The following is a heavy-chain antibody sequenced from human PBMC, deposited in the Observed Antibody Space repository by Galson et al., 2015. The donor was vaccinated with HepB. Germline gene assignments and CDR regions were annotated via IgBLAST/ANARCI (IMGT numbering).Heavy chain of an antibody. J-gene: IGHJ5*02. CDR3: ATVTYYYDSSGYYWFDP. CDR2: FDPEDGET. Sequence: SVKVSCKVSGYTLTELSMHWVRQAPGKGLEWMGGFDPEDGETIYAQKFQGRVTMTEDTSTDTAYMELSSLRSEDTAVYYCATVTYYYDSSGYYWFDPWGQGTLVTVSS. V-gene: IGHV1-24*01. D-gene: IGHD3-22*01. CDR1: GYTLTELS.